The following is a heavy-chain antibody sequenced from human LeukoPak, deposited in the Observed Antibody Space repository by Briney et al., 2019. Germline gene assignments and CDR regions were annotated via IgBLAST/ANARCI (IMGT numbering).Heavy chain of an antibody. CDR1: GFTFGDYA. D-gene: IGHD7-27*01. J-gene: IGHJ4*02. V-gene: IGHV3-49*04. Sequence: GGSLRLSCTASGFTFGDYAMSWVRQAPGKGLEWVGFIRSKAYGGTTEYAASVKGGFTISRDDSKSIAYLQMNSLKTEDTAVYYCTRAAGDSSPFDYWGQGTLVTVSS. CDR3: TRAAGDSSPFDY. CDR2: IRSKAYGGTT.